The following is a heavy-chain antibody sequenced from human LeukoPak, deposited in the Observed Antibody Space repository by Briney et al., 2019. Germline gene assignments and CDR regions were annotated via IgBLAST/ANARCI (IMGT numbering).Heavy chain of an antibody. J-gene: IGHJ3*02. CDR2: IKQDGSEK. Sequence: PSETLSLTCTVSGGSISSYYWSWIRQPPGKGLEWVANIKQDGSEKYYVDSVKGRFAISRDNAKNSLYLQMNGLRAEDTAVYYCVREDILSTLGDFDIWGQGTMVTVSS. V-gene: IGHV3-7*01. CDR3: VREDILSTLGDFDI. CDR1: GGSISSYY. D-gene: IGHD5/OR15-5a*01.